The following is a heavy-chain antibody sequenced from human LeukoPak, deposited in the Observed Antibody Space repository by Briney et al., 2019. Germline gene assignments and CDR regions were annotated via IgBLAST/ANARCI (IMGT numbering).Heavy chain of an antibody. Sequence: PGGSLRLSCAASGFTLSTYSMSWVRQAPGKGLECVSVITGTGGRTYYADPVKGRFTISRDNSKNTLYLQMNSLRAEDTAVYYCAKLDYDFWSGYYGAFDIWGQGTMVTVSS. CDR1: GFTLSTYS. J-gene: IGHJ3*02. D-gene: IGHD3-3*01. CDR2: ITGTGGRT. CDR3: AKLDYDFWSGYYGAFDI. V-gene: IGHV3-23*01.